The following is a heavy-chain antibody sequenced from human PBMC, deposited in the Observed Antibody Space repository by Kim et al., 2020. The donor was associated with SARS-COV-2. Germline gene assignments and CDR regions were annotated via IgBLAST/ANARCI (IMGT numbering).Heavy chain of an antibody. CDR3: ARVVVITPDFDY. D-gene: IGHD3-22*01. V-gene: IGHV4-39*01. CDR1: GCSISSSSYY. CDR2: IYYSGST. Sequence: SETLSLTCTVSGCSISSSSYYWGWIRQPPGKGLEWIGSIYYSGSTYYNPSLKSRVTISVDTSKNQFSLKLSSVTAADTAADYCARVVVITPDFDYWGQGT. J-gene: IGHJ4*02.